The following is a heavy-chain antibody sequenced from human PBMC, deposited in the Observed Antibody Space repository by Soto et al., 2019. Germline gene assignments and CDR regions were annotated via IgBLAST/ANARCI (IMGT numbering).Heavy chain of an antibody. Sequence: QVQLVQSGAEVQKPGASVKVSCKASGYSFSSLGMHWVRQAPGQRLEWMGWIHGGNGNTKYSQKYQGRVTMTRDTSASTAYMELSSLTSEDTAVYYCTNSYCGSMSCLGNYWGQGSLVTVPS. V-gene: IGHV1-3*01. CDR2: IHGGNGNT. D-gene: IGHD2-2*01. CDR1: GYSFSSLG. J-gene: IGHJ4*02. CDR3: TNSYCGSMSCLGNY.